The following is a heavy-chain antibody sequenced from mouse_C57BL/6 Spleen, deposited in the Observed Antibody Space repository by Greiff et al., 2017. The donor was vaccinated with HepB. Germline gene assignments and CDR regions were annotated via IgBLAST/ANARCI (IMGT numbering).Heavy chain of an antibody. V-gene: IGHV3-1*01. CDR3: ARETVVAKYFDV. J-gene: IGHJ1*03. CDR2: ISYSGST. D-gene: IGHD1-1*01. Sequence: EVQLQQSGPGMVKPSQSLSLTCTVTGYSITSGYDWHWIRHFPGNKLEWMGYISYSGSTNYNPSLKSRISITHDTSKNHFFLKLNSVTTEDTATYYGARETVVAKYFDVWGTGTTVTVSS. CDR1: GYSITSGYD.